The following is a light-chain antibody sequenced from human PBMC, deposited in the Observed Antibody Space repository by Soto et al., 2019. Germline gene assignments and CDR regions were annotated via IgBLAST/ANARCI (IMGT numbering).Light chain of an antibody. J-gene: IGLJ1*01. CDR1: SSDVGAYNY. CDR3: CSYADNYSYV. CDR2: DVS. Sequence: QASRTQPSSVSGSPGQSVTISCTGTSSDVGAYNYVSWYQQRPGKAPKLMTYDVSKRPSGVPDRFSGSKSGNTASLTISGLQAEDEADYYCCSYADNYSYVFGTGTKVTVL. V-gene: IGLV2-11*01.